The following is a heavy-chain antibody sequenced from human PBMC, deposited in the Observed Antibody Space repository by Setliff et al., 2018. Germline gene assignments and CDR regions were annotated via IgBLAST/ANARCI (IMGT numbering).Heavy chain of an antibody. CDR2: IRYDGNNK. D-gene: IGHD3-16*02. Sequence: PGGSLRLSCATSGFTFSSYGMHWVRQAPGKGLEWVAFIRYDGNNKDYADSVKGRFTISRDNSKNTLYLQVNSLRPEDTAVYYCARDTISDYVWGSYRYGGYFDYWGQGTLVTVSS. V-gene: IGHV3-30*02. CDR1: GFTFSSYG. J-gene: IGHJ4*02. CDR3: ARDTISDYVWGSYRYGGYFDY.